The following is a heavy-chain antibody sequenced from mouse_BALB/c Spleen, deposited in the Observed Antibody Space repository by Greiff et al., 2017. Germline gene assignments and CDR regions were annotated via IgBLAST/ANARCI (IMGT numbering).Heavy chain of an antibody. V-gene: IGHV1-5*01. CDR1: GYTFTSYW. D-gene: IGHD2-4*01. Sequence: VQLQQSGTVLARPGASVKMSCKASGYTFTSYWMHWVKQRPGQGLEWIGAIYPGNSDTSYNQKFKGKAKLTAVTSTSTAYMELSSLTNEDSAVYYCTRDGDYDRGFAYWGQGTLVTVSA. CDR3: TRDGDYDRGFAY. CDR2: IYPGNSDT. J-gene: IGHJ3*01.